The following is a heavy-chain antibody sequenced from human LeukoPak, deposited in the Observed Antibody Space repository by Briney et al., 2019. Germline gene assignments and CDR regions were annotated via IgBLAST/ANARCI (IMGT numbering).Heavy chain of an antibody. CDR1: GYSISSGSYY. CDR2: IYTSGST. CDR3: AREDVDTAMVLDY. J-gene: IGHJ4*02. D-gene: IGHD5-18*01. V-gene: IGHV4-61*02. Sequence: SQALSLTCTVPGYSISSGSYYSSWIRQPAGKGLEWIGRIYTSGSTNYNPSLKSRVTISVDTSKNQFSLKRSSVTAADTAVYYCAREDVDTAMVLDYWGRGTLVTVSS.